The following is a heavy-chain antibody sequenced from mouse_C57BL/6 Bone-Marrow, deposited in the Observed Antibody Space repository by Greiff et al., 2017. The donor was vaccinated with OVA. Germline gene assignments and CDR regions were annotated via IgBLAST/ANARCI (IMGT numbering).Heavy chain of an antibody. Sequence: VQLQQSGAELVRPGASVKLSCKASGYTFTSYGISWVKQRPGQGLEWIGEIYPRSGNTCYNEKFKGKATLTADKSSSTAYMELRSLTSEDSAVYFCAGGTAWFAYWGQGTLVTVSA. D-gene: IGHD3-3*01. CDR3: AGGTAWFAY. CDR1: GYTFTSYG. CDR2: IYPRSGNT. J-gene: IGHJ3*01. V-gene: IGHV1-81*01.